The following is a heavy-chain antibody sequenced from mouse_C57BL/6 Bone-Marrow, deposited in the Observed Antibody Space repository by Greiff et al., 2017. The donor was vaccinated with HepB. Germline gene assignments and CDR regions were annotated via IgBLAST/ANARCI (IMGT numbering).Heavy chain of an antibody. Sequence: EVMLVESGGGLVQPGGSLKLSCAASGFTFSDYYMYWVRQTPEKRLEWVAYISNGGGSTYYPDTVKGRFTISRDNAKNTLYLQMSRLKSEDTAMYYCALGLRGFDYWGQGTTLTVSS. CDR1: GFTFSDYY. J-gene: IGHJ2*01. CDR2: ISNGGGST. V-gene: IGHV5-12*01. D-gene: IGHD4-1*01. CDR3: ALGLRGFDY.